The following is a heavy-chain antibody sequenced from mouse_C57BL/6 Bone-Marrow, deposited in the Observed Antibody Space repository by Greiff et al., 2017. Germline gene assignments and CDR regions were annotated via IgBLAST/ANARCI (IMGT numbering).Heavy chain of an antibody. D-gene: IGHD2-1*01. CDR2: ILPGSGCT. CDR3: ASSLPCMFPYWYFDV. CDR1: GYTFTGYW. J-gene: IGHJ1*03. V-gene: IGHV1-9*01. Sequence: QVQLQQSGAELMKPGASVKLSCKATGYTFTGYWIEWVKQRPGHGLEWIGEILPGSGCTNYNEKFKGRATFTADTSSNTAYMQLSSLKTEDSAIYDCASSLPCMFPYWYFDVWGTGTTVTVSS.